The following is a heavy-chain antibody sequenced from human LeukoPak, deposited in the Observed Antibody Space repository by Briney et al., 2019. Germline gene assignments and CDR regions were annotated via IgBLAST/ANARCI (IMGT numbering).Heavy chain of an antibody. CDR3: ARDTRFGALYDSSYHGMDV. J-gene: IGHJ6*04. CDR1: RFIFSTYS. Sequence: GGSLRLSCAASRFIFSTYSMNWVRQAPGKGLEWVSSISSSSSHIYYADSVKGRLTISRDNAKNSLYLQIYSLRAQDTAVYYCARDTRFGALYDSSYHGMDVWGKGTTVTVSS. D-gene: IGHD3-10*01. CDR2: ISSSSSHI. V-gene: IGHV3-21*01.